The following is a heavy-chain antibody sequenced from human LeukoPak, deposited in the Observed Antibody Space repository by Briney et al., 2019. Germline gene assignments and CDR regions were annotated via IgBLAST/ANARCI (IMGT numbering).Heavy chain of an antibody. V-gene: IGHV3-23*01. D-gene: IGHD1-1*01. J-gene: IGHJ3*02. CDR1: GFTFSSYA. CDR2: ISGSGGST. Sequence: GGSLRLSCAASGFTFSSYAMSWVRQASGKGPEWVSAISGSGGSTYYADSVKGRFTISRDNSKNTLYLQMNSLRAEDTAVYYCAKDWKRAFDIWGQGTMVTVSS. CDR3: AKDWKRAFDI.